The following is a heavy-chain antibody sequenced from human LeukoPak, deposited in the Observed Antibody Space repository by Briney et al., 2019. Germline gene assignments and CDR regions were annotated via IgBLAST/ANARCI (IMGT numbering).Heavy chain of an antibody. CDR3: ARGPTGYGDYYFDY. Sequence: ASVKVSCKASGYTFTRYDINWVRQATGQGLGWMGWMNPNSGTTGYAQKFQGRVTMTRNTLMSTAYMELSSLRSEDTAVYYCARGPTGYGDYYFDYWGQGTLVTVSS. D-gene: IGHD4-17*01. V-gene: IGHV1-8*01. CDR2: MNPNSGTT. CDR1: GYTFTRYD. J-gene: IGHJ4*02.